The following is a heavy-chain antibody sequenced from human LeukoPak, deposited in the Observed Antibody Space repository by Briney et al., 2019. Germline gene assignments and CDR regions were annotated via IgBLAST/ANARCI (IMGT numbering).Heavy chain of an antibody. CDR1: GFTFSSYS. CDR3: AKDRSSSSELDAFDI. CDR2: ISGSGGST. D-gene: IGHD6-6*01. Sequence: GGSLRLSCAASGFTFSSYSMSWVRQAPGKGLEWVSAISGSGGSTYYADSVKGRFTISRDNSKNTLYLQMNSLRAEDTAVYYCAKDRSSSSELDAFDIWGQGTMVTVSS. J-gene: IGHJ3*02. V-gene: IGHV3-23*01.